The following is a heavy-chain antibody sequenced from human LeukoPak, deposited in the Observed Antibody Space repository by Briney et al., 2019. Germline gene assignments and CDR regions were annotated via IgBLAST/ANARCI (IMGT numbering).Heavy chain of an antibody. J-gene: IGHJ4*02. V-gene: IGHV1-18*01. Sequence: PWASVKVSCKASGYTFTSYGISWVRQAPRQGLEWMGWISAYNGNTNYAQKLQGRVTMTTDTSTSTAYMELRSLRSDDTAVYYCARDRGWQQLVPLYFDYWGQGTLVTVSS. CDR2: ISAYNGNT. CDR1: GYTFTSYG. D-gene: IGHD6-13*01. CDR3: ARDRGWQQLVPLYFDY.